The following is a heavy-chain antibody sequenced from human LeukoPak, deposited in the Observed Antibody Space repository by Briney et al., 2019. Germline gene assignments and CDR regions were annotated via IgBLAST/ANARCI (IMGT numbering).Heavy chain of an antibody. CDR3: ARPYGGFGELFPSDY. CDR2: ISGSGGST. D-gene: IGHD3-10*01. V-gene: IGHV3-23*01. Sequence: PGGSLRLSCAASGFTFSSYAMSWVRQAPGRGLEWVSAISGSGGSTYYADSVKGRFTISRDNSKNTLYLQMNSLRAEDTAVYYCARPYGGFGELFPSDYWGQGTLVTVSS. J-gene: IGHJ4*02. CDR1: GFTFSSYA.